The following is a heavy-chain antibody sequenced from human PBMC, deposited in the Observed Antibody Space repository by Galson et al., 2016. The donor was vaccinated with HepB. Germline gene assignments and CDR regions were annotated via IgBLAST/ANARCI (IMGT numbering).Heavy chain of an antibody. CDR3: ARGRVVVAATPVDPRKNWFDS. V-gene: IGHV3-30*14. CDR2: ISSDGSYK. D-gene: IGHD2-15*01. CDR1: GFTFSNYD. Sequence: SLRLSCAASGFTFSNYDMHWVRQAPGRGLEWVAVISSDGSYKYDRDSVKGRFTISRDNSKNALYLQMNSLRLEDTAVYFCARGRVVVAATPVDPRKNWFDSWGQGSLVTVSS. J-gene: IGHJ5*01.